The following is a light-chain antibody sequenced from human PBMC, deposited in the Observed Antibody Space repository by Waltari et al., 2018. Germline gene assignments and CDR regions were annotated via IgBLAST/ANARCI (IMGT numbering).Light chain of an antibody. Sequence: QSALTQPASVSGSPGQSITISCTGTTSDLGGYNYVSWYQQHPGKAPKLIIFDVSSRPSVVSNRFSGSKSANTASLSISGLQAEDEADYYCCSFTSSSTWVFGGGTKLTVL. CDR2: DVS. V-gene: IGLV2-14*03. CDR3: CSFTSSSTWV. CDR1: TSDLGGYNY. J-gene: IGLJ3*02.